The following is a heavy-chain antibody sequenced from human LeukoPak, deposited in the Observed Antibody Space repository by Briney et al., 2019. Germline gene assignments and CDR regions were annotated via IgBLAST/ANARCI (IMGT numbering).Heavy chain of an antibody. CDR1: GFTFSNYG. CDR3: AKDLGSIAAELDY. V-gene: IGHV3-30*18. J-gene: IGHJ4*02. D-gene: IGHD6-13*01. CDR2: ISYDGSNK. Sequence: GRSLRLSCAASGFTFSNYGMHWVRQASGKGLEWVAVISYDGSNKYYADSVKGRFTISRDNSKNTLYLQMNSLRAEDTAVYYCAKDLGSIAAELDYWGQGTLVTVSS.